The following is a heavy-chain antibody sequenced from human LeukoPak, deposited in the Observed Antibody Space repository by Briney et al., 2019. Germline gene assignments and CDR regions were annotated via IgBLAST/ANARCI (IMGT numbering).Heavy chain of an antibody. CDR1: GYTFTGYY. Sequence: GASVKVSCKASGYTFTGYYMHWVRQAPGQGLEWMGWINPNSGGTNYAQKFQGRVTMTRDTSISTAYMELSRLRSDDTAVYYCARDGVLLWFGELKKYYFDYWGQGTLVTVSS. D-gene: IGHD3-10*01. CDR3: ARDGVLLWFGELKKYYFDY. J-gene: IGHJ4*02. V-gene: IGHV1-2*02. CDR2: INPNSGGT.